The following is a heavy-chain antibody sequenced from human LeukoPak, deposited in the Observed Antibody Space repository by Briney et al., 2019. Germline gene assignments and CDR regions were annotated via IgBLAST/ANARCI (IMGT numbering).Heavy chain of an antibody. CDR3: ARDRYSSSSNSDY. Sequence: RGSLRLSCAASGFTVSSNYMSWVRQAPGKGLEWVSVIYSGGSTYYADSVKGRFTISRDNSKNTLYLQMNSLRAEDTAVYYCARDRYSSSSNSDYWGQGTLVTVSS. J-gene: IGHJ4*02. V-gene: IGHV3-66*02. CDR1: GFTVSSNY. CDR2: IYSGGST. D-gene: IGHD6-13*01.